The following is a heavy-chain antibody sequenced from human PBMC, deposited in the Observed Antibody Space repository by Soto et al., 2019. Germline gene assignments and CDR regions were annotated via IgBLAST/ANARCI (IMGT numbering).Heavy chain of an antibody. CDR3: IQSRCGGDCLQSYASHYYYGMDV. Sequence: QITLKESGPKLVKPTQTLTLTCTFSGFSLSTSGVGVGWIRQPPGKALEWLALIYWDDDKRYSPSLRSRLTINKDTSKNQVVLTMTNMDPVDTATYYCIQSRCGGDCLQSYASHYYYGMDVWGQGTTVTVSS. CDR1: GFSLSTSGVG. D-gene: IGHD2-21*02. J-gene: IGHJ6*02. CDR2: IYWDDDK. V-gene: IGHV2-5*02.